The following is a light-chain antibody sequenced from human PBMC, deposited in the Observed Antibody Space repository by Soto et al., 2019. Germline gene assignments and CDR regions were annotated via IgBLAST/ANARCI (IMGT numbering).Light chain of an antibody. J-gene: IGKJ1*01. Sequence: EIVMTQSPATLSVSPGQRATLSCRASQSVSSNLAWYRQKPGQAPRLLIYGASTRATGIPARFSGSGYGTEFTLTISSLQSEDFAVYYCQQYNNWPGWTFGQGTKVEIK. CDR3: QQYNNWPGWT. CDR1: QSVSSN. CDR2: GAS. V-gene: IGKV3-15*01.